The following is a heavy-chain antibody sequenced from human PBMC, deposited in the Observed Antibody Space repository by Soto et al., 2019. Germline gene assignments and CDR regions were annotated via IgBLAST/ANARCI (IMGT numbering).Heavy chain of an antibody. CDR3: ARDLWGYCGTDCYPLEV. D-gene: IGHD2-21*02. J-gene: IGHJ6*02. Sequence: SETLSLTCTVSGGSISSYYWSWIRQPPGKGLEWIGYLYNAGSTIYNPSLKSRVTISVDMSQNQFSLNLNYVTAADTAVYYCARDLWGYCGTDCYPLEVWDQGTTVTVS. CDR2: LYNAGST. V-gene: IGHV4-59*01. CDR1: GGSISSYY.